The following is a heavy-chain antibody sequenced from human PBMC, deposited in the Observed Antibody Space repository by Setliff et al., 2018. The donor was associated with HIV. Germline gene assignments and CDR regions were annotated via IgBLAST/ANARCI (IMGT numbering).Heavy chain of an antibody. CDR3: ARDRSGIAVAAPDAFDV. J-gene: IGHJ3*01. CDR1: GGSFRNYA. V-gene: IGHV1-69*06. CDR2: IIPLLGTP. Sequence: SVKVSCKASGGSFRNYAINWVRQAPGQGLEWMGGIIPLLGTPNYAHKFQGRVTITADKYSSTVYMGLSSLRSGDSAVFYCARDRSGIAVAAPDAFDVWGQGTMVTVSS. D-gene: IGHD6-19*01.